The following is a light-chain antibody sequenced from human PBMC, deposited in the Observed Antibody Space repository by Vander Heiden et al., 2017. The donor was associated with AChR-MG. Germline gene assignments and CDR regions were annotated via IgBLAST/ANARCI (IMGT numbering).Light chain of an antibody. J-gene: IGKJ1*01. Sequence: DIQMTQSPSILSASVGDRLIITCRASQNISRWLAWYQQKAGKAPKVLIYKASTLQSGVPSRFSGSGSGTEFTLTISSLQPDDFATYYCQQYDSYWGTFGQGTKVEI. CDR2: KAS. CDR1: QNISRW. V-gene: IGKV1-5*03. CDR3: QQYDSYWGT.